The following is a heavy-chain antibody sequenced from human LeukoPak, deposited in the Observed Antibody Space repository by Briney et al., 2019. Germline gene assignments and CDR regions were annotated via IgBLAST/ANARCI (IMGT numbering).Heavy chain of an antibody. CDR1: GGSISSFY. CDR3: ARGTGWYLNLDY. Sequence: SETLSLTCTVSGGSISSFYWTWIRQPPGKGLEWIGYFYYSGGTNYNPSLKSRVTISVDTSKNQLSLKLNSVTAADTAVYYCARGTGWYLNLDYWGQGTLVTVSS. V-gene: IGHV4-59*01. CDR2: FYYSGGT. J-gene: IGHJ4*02. D-gene: IGHD6-19*01.